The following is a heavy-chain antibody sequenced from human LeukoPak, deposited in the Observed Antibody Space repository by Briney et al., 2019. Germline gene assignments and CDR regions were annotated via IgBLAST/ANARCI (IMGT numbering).Heavy chain of an antibody. CDR3: AREVVVVPAAHYYYYYMDV. J-gene: IGHJ6*03. CDR1: RFTFSSYW. Sequence: PGGSLRLSCAASRFTFSSYWMSWVRQAPGKGLEWVANIKQDGSEKYYVDSVKGRFTISRDNAKNSLYLQMNSLRAEDTAVYYCAREVVVVPAAHYYYYYMDVWGKGTTVTVSS. V-gene: IGHV3-7*01. D-gene: IGHD2-2*01. CDR2: IKQDGSEK.